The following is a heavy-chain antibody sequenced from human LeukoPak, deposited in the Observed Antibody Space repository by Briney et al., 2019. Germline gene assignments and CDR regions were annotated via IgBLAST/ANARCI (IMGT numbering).Heavy chain of an antibody. D-gene: IGHD6-13*01. CDR3: ARGPMGYSDDNWFDP. V-gene: IGHV1-46*01. Sequence: ASVKVSCKASGYTFTSYYMHWVRQAPGQGLEWMGIINPSGGSTSYAQKFQGRVTITADESTSTAYMELSSLRSEDTAVYYCARGPMGYSDDNWFDPWGQGTLVTVSS. CDR2: INPSGGST. J-gene: IGHJ5*02. CDR1: GYTFTSYY.